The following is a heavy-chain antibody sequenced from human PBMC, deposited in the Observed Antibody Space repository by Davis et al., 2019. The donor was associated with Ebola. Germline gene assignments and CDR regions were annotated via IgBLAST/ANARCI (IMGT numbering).Heavy chain of an antibody. CDR1: GFTFSSYA. D-gene: IGHD3-10*01. CDR2: ISGSGGST. Sequence: GESLKISCAASGFTFSSYAMNWVRQAPGKGLEWVSAISGSGGSTYYADSVKGRFTISRHNSKNTLYLQMNSLRAEDTAVYYCARWFRGSRVYYGMDVWGQGTTVTFSS. J-gene: IGHJ6*02. V-gene: IGHV3-23*01. CDR3: ARWFRGSRVYYGMDV.